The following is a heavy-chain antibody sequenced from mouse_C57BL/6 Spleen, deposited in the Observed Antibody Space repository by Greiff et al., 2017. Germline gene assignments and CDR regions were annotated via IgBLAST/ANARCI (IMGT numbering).Heavy chain of an antibody. V-gene: IGHV1-59*01. Sequence: QVQLKQPGAELVRPGTSVKLSCKASGYTFTSYWMHWVKQRPGQGLEWIGVIDPSDSYTNYNQKFKGKATLTVDTSSSTAYMQLSSLTSEDSAVYYCATRPAGSSWDYYAMDYWGQGTSVTVSS. CDR3: ATRPAGSSWDYYAMDY. D-gene: IGHD1-1*01. CDR2: IDPSDSYT. J-gene: IGHJ4*01. CDR1: GYTFTSYW.